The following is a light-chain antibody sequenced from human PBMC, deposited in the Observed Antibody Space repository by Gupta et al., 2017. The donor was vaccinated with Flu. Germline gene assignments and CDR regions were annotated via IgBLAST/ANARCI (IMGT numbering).Light chain of an antibody. J-gene: IGLJ3*02. CDR1: STNIGSNY. CDR2: RNN. CDR3: AALDDSRSGPV. Sequence: QSVLTQPPSASGTPGQRVTIPCSGSSTNIGSNYVYWYLQHPRTAPKVLINRNNQRHSGVPDGFSGSKSGTAASVAISGLRADDEADYYCAALDDSRSGPVFGGGTKLTVL. V-gene: IGLV1-47*01.